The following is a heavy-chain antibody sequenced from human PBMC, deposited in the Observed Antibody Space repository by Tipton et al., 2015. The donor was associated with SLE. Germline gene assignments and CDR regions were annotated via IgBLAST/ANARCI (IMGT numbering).Heavy chain of an antibody. CDR1: GFIFDDYS. Sequence: SLRLSCAASGFIFDDYSMNWVRQAPGKGLEWIFFISRSGTTIYYADSVTGRFTISRDNAKNSGYVQLNSLRAEDTAVYYCGSVDYPHYGVDVWGQGPRSPSP. D-gene: IGHD3-10*01. V-gene: IGHV3-48*01. J-gene: IGHJ6*02. CDR2: ISRSGTTI. CDR3: GSVDYPHYGVDV.